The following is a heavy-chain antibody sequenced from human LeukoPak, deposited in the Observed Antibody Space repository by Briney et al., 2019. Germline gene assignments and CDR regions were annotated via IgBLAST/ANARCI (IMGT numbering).Heavy chain of an antibody. CDR3: ARERGYNYGQGFDY. CDR1: GGSISSYY. Sequence: SETLSLTCTVSGGSISSYYWSWIRQPPGKGLEWIGYIYYSGSTNYNPSLKSRVTISVDTSKNQFSLKLNSVTAADTAVYYCARERGYNYGQGFDYWGQGTLVTVSS. V-gene: IGHV4-59*01. D-gene: IGHD1-1*01. CDR2: IYYSGST. J-gene: IGHJ4*02.